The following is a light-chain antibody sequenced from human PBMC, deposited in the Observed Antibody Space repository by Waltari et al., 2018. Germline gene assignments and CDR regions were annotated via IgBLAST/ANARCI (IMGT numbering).Light chain of an antibody. CDR1: QSVSRF. Sequence: SCRASQSVSRFLAWYQQKPGQAPRLLIYGASTGATGIPDRFSGSGSGTDFSLTISRLEPEDFAVYYCQKYDRLPATFGQGTKVEIK. CDR2: GAS. J-gene: IGKJ1*01. V-gene: IGKV3-20*01. CDR3: QKYDRLPAT.